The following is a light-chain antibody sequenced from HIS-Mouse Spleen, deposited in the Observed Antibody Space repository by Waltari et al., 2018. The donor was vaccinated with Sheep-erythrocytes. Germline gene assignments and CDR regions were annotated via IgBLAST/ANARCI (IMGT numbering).Light chain of an antibody. CDR1: SSDVGGYNY. V-gene: IGLV2-11*01. Sequence: QSALTQPRSVSGSPGQSVTISCTGTSSDVGGYNYVSWYQQHPGNAPKLRIYDVSKRPSGVPDRFSGSKSCNTASLTISGLQAEDEADYYCCSYAGSYNHVFATGTKVTVL. J-gene: IGLJ1*01. CDR3: CSYAGSYNHV. CDR2: DVS.